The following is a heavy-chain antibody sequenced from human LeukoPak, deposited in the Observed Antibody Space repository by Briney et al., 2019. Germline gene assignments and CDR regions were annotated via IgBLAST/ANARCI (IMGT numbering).Heavy chain of an antibody. V-gene: IGHV1-69*06. D-gene: IGHD4-17*01. CDR3: ARGYYGDYGAADAFDI. CDR1: GGTFSSYA. J-gene: IGHJ3*02. CDR2: IIPIFGTA. Sequence: ASVKVSCKASGGTFSSYAISWVRQAPGQGLEWMGGIIPIFGTANYAQKFQGRVTITADKSTSTAYMELSSLGSEDTAVYYCARGYYGDYGAADAFDIWGQGTMVTVSS.